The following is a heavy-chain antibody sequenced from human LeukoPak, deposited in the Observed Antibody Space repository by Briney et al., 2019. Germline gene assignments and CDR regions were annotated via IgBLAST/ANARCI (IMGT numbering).Heavy chain of an antibody. CDR2: IFHSGNS. CDR1: GYSMSSGYY. Sequence: SDTLSLTCTVSGYSMSSGYYWGWIRQPPGKGLQWIGSIFHSGNSYYNPSLKSRVIILIDTAKNHFSLNLSSVTAADTAVYYCARSDGYGLVGIWGQGTMVTVSS. CDR3: ARSDGYGLVGI. J-gene: IGHJ3*02. V-gene: IGHV4-38-2*02. D-gene: IGHD3-10*01.